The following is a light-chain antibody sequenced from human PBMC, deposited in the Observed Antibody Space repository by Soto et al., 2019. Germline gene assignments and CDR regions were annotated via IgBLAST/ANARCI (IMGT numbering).Light chain of an antibody. CDR3: CSYAGTTTVVV. CDR2: EVS. J-gene: IGLJ2*01. CDR1: SSDVGRYNL. Sequence: QSALTQPASVSGSPGQSITISCTGTSSDVGRYNLVSWYQQRPGKAPKLMIYEVSYRPSGVSNRFSGSKSGNTASLTISGLQTDDEADYYCCSYAGTTTVVVFGGGTKLTVL. V-gene: IGLV2-23*02.